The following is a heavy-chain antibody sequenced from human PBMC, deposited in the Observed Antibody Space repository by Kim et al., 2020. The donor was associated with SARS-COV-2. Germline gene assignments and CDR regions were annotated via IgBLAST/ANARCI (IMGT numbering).Heavy chain of an antibody. Sequence: GESLKISCQAFGYSFAKYWIAWVRQMPGKGLEWVGIIYPGDSDTRYSPSMQGQVSISADKSISTAYLQWGSLKASDSAIYYCARQRETAIFRPEYWGQGTLVTVSS. CDR3: ARQRETAIFRPEY. CDR1: GYSFAKYW. V-gene: IGHV5-51*01. CDR2: IYPGDSDT. D-gene: IGHD5-18*01. J-gene: IGHJ4*02.